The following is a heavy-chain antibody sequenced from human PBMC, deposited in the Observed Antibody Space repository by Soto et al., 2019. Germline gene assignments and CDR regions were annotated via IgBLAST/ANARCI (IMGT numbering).Heavy chain of an antibody. Sequence: GGSLRLSCAAAGFTFSTYAMAWVRQAPGKGLEWVSGVSASGLNTDYADPVKGRFYISRDNSKNTGSLHMNSLRADDTVLYYCAKDRPRRTSGSFVDYWGQGTPVT. CDR1: GFTFSTYA. CDR2: VSASGLNT. V-gene: IGHV3-23*01. J-gene: IGHJ4*02. D-gene: IGHD1-1*01. CDR3: AKDRPRRTSGSFVDY.